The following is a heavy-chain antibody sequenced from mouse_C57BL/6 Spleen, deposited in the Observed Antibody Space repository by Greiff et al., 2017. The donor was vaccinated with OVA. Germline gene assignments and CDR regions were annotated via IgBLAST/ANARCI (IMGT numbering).Heavy chain of an antibody. J-gene: IGHJ2*01. CDR1: GYTFTSYW. Sequence: QVQLQQSGAELVRPGSSVKLSCKASGYTFTSYWMHWVKQRPIQGLEWIGNIDPSDSETHYNQKFKDKATLTVDKSSSTAYMQLSSLTSEDSAVYYCAAYYYGSSWDYFDYWGQGTTLTVSS. CDR2: IDPSDSET. D-gene: IGHD1-1*01. CDR3: AAYYYGSSWDYFDY. V-gene: IGHV1-52*01.